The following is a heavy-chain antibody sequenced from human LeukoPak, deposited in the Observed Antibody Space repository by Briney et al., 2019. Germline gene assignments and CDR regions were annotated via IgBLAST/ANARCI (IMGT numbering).Heavy chain of an antibody. CDR2: IYWNDDR. Sequence: SGPTLVNPTQTLTLTCTFSGFSLEPSGVGVGWIRKPRGKALEWLAIIYWNDDRRSSPSLKSRLAITKDTSKNQVVLTMTNMDPVDTATYYCAHFSGASSAFDYWGQGSLVTVSS. J-gene: IGHJ4*02. CDR3: AHFSGASSAFDY. V-gene: IGHV2-5*01. CDR1: GFSLEPSGVG. D-gene: IGHD2-2*01.